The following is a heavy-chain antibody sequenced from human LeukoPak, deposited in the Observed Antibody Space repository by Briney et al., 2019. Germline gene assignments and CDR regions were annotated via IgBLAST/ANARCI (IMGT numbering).Heavy chain of an antibody. Sequence: PSETLSLTCAVYGGSFSGYYWSWIRQPPGMGLEWIGEINHSGSTNYNPSLKSRVTISVDTSKNQFSLKLSSVTAADTAVYYCARSSYYDFWLFDYWGQGTLVTVSS. V-gene: IGHV4-34*01. CDR1: GGSFSGYY. J-gene: IGHJ4*02. D-gene: IGHD3-3*01. CDR2: INHSGST. CDR3: ARSSYYDFWLFDY.